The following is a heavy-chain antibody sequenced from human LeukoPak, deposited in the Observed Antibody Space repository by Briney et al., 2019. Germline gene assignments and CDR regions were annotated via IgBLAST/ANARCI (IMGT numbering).Heavy chain of an antibody. D-gene: IGHD2-2*01. Sequence: SETLSLTCTVSGGSISSYYWSWIRQPSGKGLEWIGYIYYSGSTNYNPSLKSRVTISVDTSKNQFSLKLSSVTAADTAVYYCARSVVPAAGFDYWGQGTLVTVSS. CDR2: IYYSGST. CDR1: GGSISSYY. V-gene: IGHV4-59*01. J-gene: IGHJ4*02. CDR3: ARSVVPAAGFDY.